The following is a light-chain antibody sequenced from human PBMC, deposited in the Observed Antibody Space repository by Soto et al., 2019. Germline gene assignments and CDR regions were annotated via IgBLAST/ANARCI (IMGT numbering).Light chain of an antibody. CDR3: CSFAGRYTYV. J-gene: IGLJ1*01. CDR2: EDS. CDR1: SSDVGGYNL. Sequence: QSALTQPASVSGSPGQSITISCTGTSSDVGGYNLVSWYQQHPGKAPKVMIYEDSKRPSGVSNRFSGSKSGNTATLTISGLQAEDEADYYCCSFAGRYTYVFGTGTKLTVL. V-gene: IGLV2-23*01.